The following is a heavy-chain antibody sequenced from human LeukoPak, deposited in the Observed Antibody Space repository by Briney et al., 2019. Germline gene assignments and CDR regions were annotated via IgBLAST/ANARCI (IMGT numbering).Heavy chain of an antibody. CDR2: IKQDGSEK. J-gene: IGHJ4*02. CDR3: ARDPTTYYDFWSGYYVPSTGL. Sequence: GGSLRLSCAASGFTFSSYWMSWVRQAPGKGLEWVANIKQDGSEKYYVDSVKGRFTISRDNAKNSLYLQMNSLRAEDTAVYYCARDPTTYYDFWSGYYVPSTGLWGQGTLVTVSS. D-gene: IGHD3-3*01. CDR1: GFTFSSYW. V-gene: IGHV3-7*01.